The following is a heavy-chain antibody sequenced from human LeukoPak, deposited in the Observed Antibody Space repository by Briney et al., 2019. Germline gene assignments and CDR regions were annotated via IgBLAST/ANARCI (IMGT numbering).Heavy chain of an antibody. CDR2: ISGSGGST. V-gene: IGHV3-23*01. Sequence: GGSLRLSCAASGFTFSSYAMSWVRQAPGKGLEWVSAISGSGGSTYYADSVKGRFTISRDNSKNTLYLKMNSQKAEGRGVYYCLRGATRPRDFFDLWGQGTLVTVSS. CDR3: LRGATRPRDFFDL. CDR1: GFTFSSYA. D-gene: IGHD5-12*01. J-gene: IGHJ4*02.